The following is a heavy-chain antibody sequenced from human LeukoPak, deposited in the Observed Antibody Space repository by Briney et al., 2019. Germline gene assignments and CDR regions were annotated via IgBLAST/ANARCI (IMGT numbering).Heavy chain of an antibody. J-gene: IGHJ6*02. CDR3: QKVAPVVPADMPEGPYYYYGMDV. Sequence: GGSLRLSCAASGFTFSSYAMTWVRQAPGKGLEWVSTISGSGGGIYYADSVKGRFTISRDNSKNTLYLQMNSLRADDTAVYYFQKVAPVVPADMPEGPYYYYGMDVWGQGTTVTVSS. CDR2: ISGSGGGI. CDR1: GFTFSSYA. D-gene: IGHD2-2*01. V-gene: IGHV3-23*01.